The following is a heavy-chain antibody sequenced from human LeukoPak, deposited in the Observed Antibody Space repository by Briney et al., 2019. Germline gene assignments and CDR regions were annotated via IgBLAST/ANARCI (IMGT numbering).Heavy chain of an antibody. V-gene: IGHV3-21*01. CDR1: GFTFSSYS. CDR2: ISSSSSYI. J-gene: IGHJ4*02. D-gene: IGHD1-26*01. Sequence: GGSLRLSCAASGFTFSSYSMNWVRQAPGKGLEWVSSISSSSSYIYCADSVKGRFTISRDNAKNSLYLQMNSLRAEDTAVYYCARAVHGALDYWGQGTLVTVSS. CDR3: ARAVHGALDY.